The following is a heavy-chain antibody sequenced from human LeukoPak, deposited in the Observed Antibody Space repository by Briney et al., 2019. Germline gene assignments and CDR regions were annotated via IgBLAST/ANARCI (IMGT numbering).Heavy chain of an antibody. CDR2: IIPIFGTA. CDR1: GGIFSSYA. V-gene: IGHV1-69*05. J-gene: IGHJ4*02. CDR3: ARERIAAAGDFDY. Sequence: SVKVSCKASGGIFSSYAISWVRQAPGQGLEWMGRIIPIFGTANYAQKLQGRGTITTDESTSTAYMELSSLRSEDMAVYDCARERIAAAGDFDYWGQGTLVTVSS. D-gene: IGHD6-13*01.